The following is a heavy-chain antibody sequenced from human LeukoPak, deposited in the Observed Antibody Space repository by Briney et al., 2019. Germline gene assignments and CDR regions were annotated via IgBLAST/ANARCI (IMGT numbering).Heavy chain of an antibody. CDR3: ATPLSYYDSSGYYYGDY. J-gene: IGHJ4*02. Sequence: PGGSLRLSCAASGFTFSSYSMNWVRQAPGKGLEWVSSISSSSSYIYYADSVKGRFTISRDNAKNSLYLQMNSLRAEDTPVYYCATPLSYYDSSGYYYGDYWGQGTLVTVSS. CDR1: GFTFSSYS. D-gene: IGHD3-22*01. V-gene: IGHV3-21*01. CDR2: ISSSSSYI.